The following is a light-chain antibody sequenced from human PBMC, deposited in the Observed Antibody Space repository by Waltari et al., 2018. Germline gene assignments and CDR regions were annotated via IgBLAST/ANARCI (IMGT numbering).Light chain of an antibody. V-gene: IGLV1-44*01. Sequence: SNIGSNTVDWYQQLPGTAPKLLIFNNYQRPSGVPDRFSASKSGTSASLAISGLQSEDEAEYYCVTWDDSLNGWVFGGGTKLAVV. J-gene: IGLJ3*02. CDR2: NNY. CDR3: VTWDDSLNGWV. CDR1: SNIGSNT.